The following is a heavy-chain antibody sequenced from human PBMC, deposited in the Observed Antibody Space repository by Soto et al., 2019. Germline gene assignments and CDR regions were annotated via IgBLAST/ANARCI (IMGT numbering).Heavy chain of an antibody. J-gene: IGHJ5*02. CDR2: IYHSGST. CDR3: ARVGDVADCLFDP. CDR1: SGSISSSNW. V-gene: IGHV4-4*02. Sequence: SETLSLTCAVSSGSISSSNWWSWVRQPPGKGLEWIGEIYHSGSTNYNPSLKSRVTISVDKSKNQFSLKLSSVTAADTAVYYCARVGDVADCLFDPWGQGTLVTVSS. D-gene: IGHD2-21*01.